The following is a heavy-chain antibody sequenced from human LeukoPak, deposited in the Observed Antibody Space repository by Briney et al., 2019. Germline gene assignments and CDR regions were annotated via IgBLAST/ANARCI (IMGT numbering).Heavy chain of an antibody. D-gene: IGHD6-19*01. J-gene: IGHJ4*02. Sequence: GGSLRLSCAAFVFTFSSYTMKWGRQAPGKGLEWVSSYIRSSSHIFYADSVKGRFTISRDHAKNSLYLQMSSKSAKDTAGYYCASLRAVAGAYVEDYWGQGTLVTVSP. CDR1: VFTFSSYT. V-gene: IGHV3-21*01. CDR3: ASLRAVAGAYVEDY. CDR2: YIRSSSHI.